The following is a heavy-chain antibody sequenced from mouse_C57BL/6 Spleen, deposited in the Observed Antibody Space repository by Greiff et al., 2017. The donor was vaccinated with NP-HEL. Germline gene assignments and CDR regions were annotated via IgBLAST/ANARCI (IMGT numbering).Heavy chain of an antibody. Sequence: VQLQQPGAELVKPGASVKLSCKASGYTFTSYWMHWVKQRPGQGLEWIGMIHPNSGSTKYNEKFKSKATLTVDKSSSTAYMQLSSLTSEDSAVYYCARDYGSSYLYWYFDVWGTGTTVTVSS. J-gene: IGHJ1*03. CDR1: GYTFTSYW. V-gene: IGHV1-64*01. D-gene: IGHD1-1*01. CDR2: IHPNSGST. CDR3: ARDYGSSYLYWYFDV.